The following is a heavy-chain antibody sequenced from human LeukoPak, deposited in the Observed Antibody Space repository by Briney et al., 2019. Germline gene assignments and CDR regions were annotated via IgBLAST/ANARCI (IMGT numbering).Heavy chain of an antibody. CDR2: INSDGGST. D-gene: IGHD6-25*01. Sequence: GGSLRLSCAASGFTFSSYWMHWVRQAPGKGLVWVSRINSDGGSTSYTDSVKGRFTISRDNAKNTLYLQMNSLRAKDTAVYYCARRSAAKDAFDIWGQGTKVTVSS. V-gene: IGHV3-74*01. CDR1: GFTFSSYW. J-gene: IGHJ3*02. CDR3: ARRSAAKDAFDI.